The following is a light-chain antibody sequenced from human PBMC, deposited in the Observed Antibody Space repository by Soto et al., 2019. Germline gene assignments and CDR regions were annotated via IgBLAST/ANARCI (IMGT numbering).Light chain of an antibody. J-gene: IGKJ1*01. CDR2: DAF. CDR3: EPYNNLKT. CDR1: KSVSSQ. V-gene: IGKV3D-15*01. Sequence: RSFSPGGGATLSCRASKSVSSQLAWYQQKPGQAPRLRIYDAFKRAAGVPGRFSGSGSGTEFTLTTICRQCEDLGLYNCEPYNNLKTFGQGTKVDIK.